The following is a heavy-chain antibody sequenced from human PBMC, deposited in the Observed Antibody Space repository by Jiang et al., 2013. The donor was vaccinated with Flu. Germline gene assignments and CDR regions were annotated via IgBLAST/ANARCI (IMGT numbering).Heavy chain of an antibody. CDR2: IYPDDSDT. D-gene: IGHD3-9*01. J-gene: IGHJ5*02. V-gene: IGHV5-51*01. CDR1: GYRFTNYW. CDR3: ARRSVGDISTGVMGFDP. Sequence: GAEVKKPGESLKISCRGSGYRFTNYWIVWVRQMPGKGLEWMGVIYPDDSDTRYNPSFQGQVTISADKSITTAYLQWSSLKASDTAMYYCARRSVGDISTGVMGFDPWGQGTLVTVSS.